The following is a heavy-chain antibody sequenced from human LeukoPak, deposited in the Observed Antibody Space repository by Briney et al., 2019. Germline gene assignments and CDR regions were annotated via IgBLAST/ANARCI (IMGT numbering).Heavy chain of an antibody. CDR1: GYTFTNYG. Sequence: ALVKVSCKASGYTFTNYGISWVRQAPGQGLEWMGWISAYNGNTNYAQKLQGRVTMTTDTSTSTAYMELRSLRSDDTAVYYCARVIVVPAATTTLWFGESPLDYWGQGTLVTVSS. V-gene: IGHV1-18*01. D-gene: IGHD2-2*01. CDR2: ISAYNGNT. J-gene: IGHJ4*02. CDR3: ARVIVVPAATTTLWFGESPLDY.